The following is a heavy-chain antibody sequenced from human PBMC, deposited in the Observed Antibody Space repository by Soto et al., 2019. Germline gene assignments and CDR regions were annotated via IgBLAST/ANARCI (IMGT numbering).Heavy chain of an antibody. Sequence: QVQLVQSGAELKKPGASAKVSCKASGYIFTSYGISWVRQAPGQGLEWMAWISVDSGNTNYAQNFQGRVTMTTDTSASTGHMELRSLRSDDTAVYYCARFNGSGTNYYMDVWCKGTTVIVSS. CDR2: ISVDSGNT. J-gene: IGHJ6*03. V-gene: IGHV1-18*01. D-gene: IGHD3-10*01. CDR3: ARFNGSGTNYYMDV. CDR1: GYIFTSYG.